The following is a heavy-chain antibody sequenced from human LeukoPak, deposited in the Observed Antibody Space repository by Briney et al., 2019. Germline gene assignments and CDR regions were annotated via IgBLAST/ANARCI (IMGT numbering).Heavy chain of an antibody. CDR1: GGSISSYY. V-gene: IGHV4-59*12. CDR3: ARERSTYAGAPENWFDP. Sequence: PSETLSLTCTVSGGSISSYYWSWIRQPPGKGLEWIGYIYYSGSTNYNPSLKSRVTISVDRSKTQFSLKLSSVTAADTAVYYCARERSTYAGAPENWFDPWGQGILVTVSS. D-gene: IGHD2-2*01. J-gene: IGHJ5*02. CDR2: IYYSGST.